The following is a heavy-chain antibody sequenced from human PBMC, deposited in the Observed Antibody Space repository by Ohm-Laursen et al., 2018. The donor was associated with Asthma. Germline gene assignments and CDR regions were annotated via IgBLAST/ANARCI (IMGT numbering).Heavy chain of an antibody. D-gene: IGHD1-26*01. V-gene: IGHV3-7*01. Sequence: SLRLSCSASGVAFTDSWMSWVRQLPGGSLEWVAKINPLGYEKYYMDSVRGRFTVPRDNAKNSLYLEMNSLRVEETAVYYCVTDAWWSYVHWGLGTLVTVSS. CDR3: VTDAWWSYVH. CDR2: INPLGYEK. J-gene: IGHJ4*02. CDR1: GVAFTDSW.